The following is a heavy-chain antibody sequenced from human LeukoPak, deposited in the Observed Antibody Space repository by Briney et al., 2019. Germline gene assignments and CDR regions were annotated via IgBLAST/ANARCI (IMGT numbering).Heavy chain of an antibody. CDR3: ARRTTGTTYDY. Sequence: PGESLKISRKDFGYSFTNFWIGWVRQMPGKGLEWMGIVYPGDSDTRYSPSFQGQVTISADKSISTAYLQWSSLKASDTAMYYCARRTTGTTYDYWGQGTLVTVSS. J-gene: IGHJ4*02. CDR2: VYPGDSDT. CDR1: GYSFTNFW. V-gene: IGHV5-51*01. D-gene: IGHD1-1*01.